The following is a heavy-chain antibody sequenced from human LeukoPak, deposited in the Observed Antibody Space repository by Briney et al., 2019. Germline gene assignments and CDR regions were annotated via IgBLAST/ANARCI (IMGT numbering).Heavy chain of an antibody. V-gene: IGHV3-48*04. CDR3: AKDIYGSGKGADFDY. CDR1: GFTFNTYS. D-gene: IGHD3-10*01. Sequence: GGSLRLSCAASGFTFNTYSMIWVRQAPGKGLEWLSYISGDSRTIYYPDSVKGRFTISRDNAKNSLYLQMNSLRAEDTALYYCAKDIYGSGKGADFDYWGQGTLVTVSS. J-gene: IGHJ4*02. CDR2: ISGDSRTI.